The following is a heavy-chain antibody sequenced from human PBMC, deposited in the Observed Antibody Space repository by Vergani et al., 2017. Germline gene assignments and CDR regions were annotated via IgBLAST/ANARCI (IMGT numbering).Heavy chain of an antibody. Sequence: EVQLVESGGGLVQPGRSLRLSCTASGFTFGDYAMSWVRQAPGKGLEWVGFIRSKAYGGTTEYAASVKGRFTNSRDDSKSIAYLQMNSLKTEDTAVYYCTRDWAFDIWGQGTMVTVSS. CDR1: GFTFGDYA. CDR2: IRSKAYGGTT. V-gene: IGHV3-49*04. CDR3: TRDWAFDI. J-gene: IGHJ3*02.